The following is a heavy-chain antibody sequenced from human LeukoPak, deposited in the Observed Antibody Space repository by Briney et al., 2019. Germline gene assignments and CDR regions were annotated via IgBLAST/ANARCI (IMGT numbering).Heavy chain of an antibody. V-gene: IGHV3-72*01. D-gene: IGHD7-27*01. Sequence: PAGSLPLSCAASGFTFSDYYMDWVRQAPGKGLEWVGRIRNKANSYTTEYAASVKGRFTISRENSKNSLYLQMNGLKTEDTAVYYCARGNRGFDYWGQGTLVTVSS. CDR1: GFTFSDYY. J-gene: IGHJ4*02. CDR3: ARGNRGFDY. CDR2: IRNKANSYTT.